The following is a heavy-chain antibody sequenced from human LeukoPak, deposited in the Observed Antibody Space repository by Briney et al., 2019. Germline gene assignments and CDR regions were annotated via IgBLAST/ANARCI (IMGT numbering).Heavy chain of an antibody. V-gene: IGHV1-69*13. D-gene: IGHD2-21*02. CDR3: ARVMCGGDCYFDY. CDR2: IIPIFGTA. J-gene: IGHJ4*02. Sequence: SVKVSCKASGGTFSSYAISWVRQAPGQGLEWMGGIIPIFGTANYAQKFQGRVTITADESTSTAYMELSSLRSEDTAEYYCARVMCGGDCYFDYWGQGTLVTVSS. CDR1: GGTFSSYA.